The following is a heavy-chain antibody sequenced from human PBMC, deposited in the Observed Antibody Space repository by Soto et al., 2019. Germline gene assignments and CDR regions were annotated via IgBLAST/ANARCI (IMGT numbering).Heavy chain of an antibody. Sequence: EVQLLESGGGLVQPGGSLRLSCAASGFTFSNYAMSWVRQAPGKGLEWVSAISGSGGSTYYADSVKGRFTISRDNSKNTLYLQMNSLRAEDTAVYYCATDPTRLVGGDAFDIWGQGTMVTVSS. D-gene: IGHD1-26*01. CDR2: ISGSGGST. V-gene: IGHV3-23*01. CDR1: GFTFSNYA. CDR3: ATDPTRLVGGDAFDI. J-gene: IGHJ3*02.